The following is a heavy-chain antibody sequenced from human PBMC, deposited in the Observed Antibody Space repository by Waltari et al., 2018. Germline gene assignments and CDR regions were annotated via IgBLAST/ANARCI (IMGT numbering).Heavy chain of an antibody. Sequence: EVQLVESGGGLVQTGRSLRLSCTASGFTFGDYAMSWVRQAPGKGLEWVGFIRSKAYGGTTEYAASVKGRFTISRDDSKSIAYLQMNSLKTEDTAVYYCTRVRYNWNYGDYWGQGTLVTVSS. CDR1: GFTFGDYA. V-gene: IGHV3-49*04. CDR2: IRSKAYGGTT. D-gene: IGHD1-20*01. CDR3: TRVRYNWNYGDY. J-gene: IGHJ4*02.